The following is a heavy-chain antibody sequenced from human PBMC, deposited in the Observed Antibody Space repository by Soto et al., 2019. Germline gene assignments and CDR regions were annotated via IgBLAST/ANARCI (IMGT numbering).Heavy chain of an antibody. V-gene: IGHV3-30-3*01. D-gene: IGHD5-18*01. J-gene: IGHJ4*02. CDR3: AREKGYSSGLGVDY. CDR2: LSYDGSSK. Sequence: QVQLVESGGGVVQPGRSLRLSCAASGFTFSNYARHRVRQAPGKGLEWLTILSYDGSSKYYADSVKGRFTISRDNSKNTLYLQTNSLRAEDTAAYYCAREKGYSSGLGVDYWGQGTLVTVS. CDR1: GFTFSNYA.